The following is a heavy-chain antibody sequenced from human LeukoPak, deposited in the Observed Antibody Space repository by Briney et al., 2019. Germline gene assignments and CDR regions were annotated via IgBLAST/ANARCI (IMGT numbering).Heavy chain of an antibody. V-gene: IGHV1-2*02. D-gene: IGHD3-10*01. CDR1: GGTFSSYA. CDR2: INPNSGGA. CDR3: ARLTWRFGERSIDY. Sequence: ASVKVSCKASGGTFSSYAISWVRQAPGQGLEWMGWINPNSGGANYAQKFQGRVTMTRDTSISTAYMELSRLRSDDTAVYYCARLTWRFGERSIDYWGQGTLVTVSS. J-gene: IGHJ4*02.